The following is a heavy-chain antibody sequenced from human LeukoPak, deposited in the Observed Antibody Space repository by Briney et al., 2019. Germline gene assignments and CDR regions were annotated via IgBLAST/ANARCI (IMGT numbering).Heavy chain of an antibody. Sequence: ASVKVSCKASGYTFTSYGISWVRQAPGQGLEWMGWINPNSGGTNYAQKFQGRVTMTRDTSISTAYMELSRLRSDDTAVYYCASRAIVVVVAAIPTDFDYWGQGTLVTVSS. J-gene: IGHJ4*02. D-gene: IGHD2-15*01. V-gene: IGHV1-2*02. CDR2: INPNSGGT. CDR1: GYTFTSYG. CDR3: ASRAIVVVVAAIPTDFDY.